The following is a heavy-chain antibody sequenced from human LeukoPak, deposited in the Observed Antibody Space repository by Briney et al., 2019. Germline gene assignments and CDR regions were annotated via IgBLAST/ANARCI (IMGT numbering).Heavy chain of an antibody. CDR2: IYSSGST. V-gene: IGHV4-39*07. Sequence: SETLSLTCTVSGGSISSRNYYWGWIRQTPGKGLEWIGSIYSSGSTYYNPSLKSPFTISVDTSKNQFSLKLSSVTAADTAIYYCASHYDILTDLAYFDYWGQGTLVTVSS. D-gene: IGHD3-9*01. J-gene: IGHJ4*02. CDR3: ASHYDILTDLAYFDY. CDR1: GGSISSRNYY.